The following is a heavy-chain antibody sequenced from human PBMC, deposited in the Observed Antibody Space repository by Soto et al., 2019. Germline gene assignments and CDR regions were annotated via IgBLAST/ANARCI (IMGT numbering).Heavy chain of an antibody. CDR3: ARVGSGSLYYYAMDV. V-gene: IGHV1-69*02. D-gene: IGHD3-10*01. CDR2: IIPILGIA. J-gene: IGHJ6*02. Sequence: ASVKVSCKASGGTFSSYTISWVRQAPGQGLEWMGRIIPILGIANYAQKFQGRVTITTDTSASTAYMELSSLRSEDTAVYYCARVGSGSLYYYAMDVWGQGTTVTVSS. CDR1: GGTFSSYT.